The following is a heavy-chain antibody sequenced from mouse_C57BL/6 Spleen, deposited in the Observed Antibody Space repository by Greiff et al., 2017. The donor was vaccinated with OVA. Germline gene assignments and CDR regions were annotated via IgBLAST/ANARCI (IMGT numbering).Heavy chain of an antibody. J-gene: IGHJ4*01. D-gene: IGHD1-1*01. V-gene: IGHV7-3*01. CDR1: GFTFTDYY. CDR3: ARYYYGSSDAMDY. Sequence: EVQLVESGGGLVQPGGSLSLSCAASGFTFTDYYMSWVRQPPGKALEWLGFIRNKANGYTTEYSASVKGRFTISRDNSQSILYLQMNALRAEDSATYYCARYYYGSSDAMDYWGQGTSVTVSS. CDR2: IRNKANGYTT.